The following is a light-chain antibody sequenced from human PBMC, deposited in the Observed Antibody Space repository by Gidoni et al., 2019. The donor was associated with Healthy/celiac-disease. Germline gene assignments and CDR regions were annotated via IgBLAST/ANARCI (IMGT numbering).Light chain of an antibody. Sequence: QSALTQPASVSGAPGQAITISCTGTSSDVGGYNYVSWYQQHPGKAPNLMIYDVSNRPSGVSPRFSGSKSGNTASLPISGLQAEDAADYYCSSYTSSSTLVVFGGGTKLTVL. CDR2: DVS. CDR3: SSYTSSSTLVV. V-gene: IGLV2-14*03. CDR1: SSDVGGYNY. J-gene: IGLJ2*01.